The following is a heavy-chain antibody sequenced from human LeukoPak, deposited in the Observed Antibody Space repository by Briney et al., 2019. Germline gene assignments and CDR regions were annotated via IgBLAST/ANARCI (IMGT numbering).Heavy chain of an antibody. CDR2: ISSSSSYI. Sequence: GGSLRLSCAASGFTFSSYSMNWVRQAPGKGLEWVSSISSSSSYIYYADPVKGRFTISRDNAKNSLYLQMNSLRAEDTAVYYCARGDAEWERPIDYWGQGTLVTVSS. J-gene: IGHJ4*02. D-gene: IGHD1-26*01. V-gene: IGHV3-21*01. CDR1: GFTFSSYS. CDR3: ARGDAEWERPIDY.